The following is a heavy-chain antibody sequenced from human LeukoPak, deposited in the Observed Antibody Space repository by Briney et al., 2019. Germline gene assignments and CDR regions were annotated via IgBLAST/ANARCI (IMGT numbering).Heavy chain of an antibody. Sequence: GGSLRLSCAASGFTFSSYGMHWVRQAPGKGLEWVAVISYDGSNKYYADSVKGRFTISRDNSKNTLYLQMNSLRAEDAAVYYCAKVPQWGQGTLVTVSS. CDR2: ISYDGSNK. V-gene: IGHV3-30*18. CDR1: GFTFSSYG. CDR3: AKVPQ. J-gene: IGHJ4*02.